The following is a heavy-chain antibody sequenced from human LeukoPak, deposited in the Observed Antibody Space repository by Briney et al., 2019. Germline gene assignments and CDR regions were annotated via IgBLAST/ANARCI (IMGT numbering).Heavy chain of an antibody. D-gene: IGHD4-17*01. Sequence: PGGSLRLSCAASGFTFSSYSMNWVRQAPGKGLEWVSSISSSSSYIYYADSVKGRFTISRDNSKNSLYLQMNSLRTEDTALYYCAILPTTVTTRNYYYYMDVWGKGTTVTVSS. CDR3: AILPTTVTTRNYYYYMDV. CDR1: GFTFSSYS. V-gene: IGHV3-21*04. J-gene: IGHJ6*03. CDR2: ISSSSSYI.